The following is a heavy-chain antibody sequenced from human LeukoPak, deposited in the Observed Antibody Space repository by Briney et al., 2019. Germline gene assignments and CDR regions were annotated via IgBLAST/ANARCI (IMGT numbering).Heavy chain of an antibody. V-gene: IGHV1-3*01. CDR3: AREVDTAIVFDY. D-gene: IGHD5-18*01. Sequence: GSVKVSCKASGYTFTSYAMHWVRQAPGQRLEWMGWINADNGNTKYSQKFQGRVTITRDTSANTAYMELSSLRSEDTAVYYCAREVDTAIVFDYWGQGTLVTVSS. CDR2: INADNGNT. CDR1: GYTFTSYA. J-gene: IGHJ4*02.